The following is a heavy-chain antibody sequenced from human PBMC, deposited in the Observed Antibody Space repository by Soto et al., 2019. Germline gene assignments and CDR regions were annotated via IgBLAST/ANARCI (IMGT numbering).Heavy chain of an antibody. CDR3: AIASEITHETLA. D-gene: IGHD3-16*01. Sequence: TLSLTCTLSVGPINIEAYVWSWVRQHPGKGLEWIGYIYYSGNTYNNPSLKSRVSISIDTSKNQLSLSLESVTAADTGVYYCAIASEITHETLAWGQGTMVTVSS. V-gene: IGHV4-31*03. CDR1: VGPINIEAYV. CDR2: IYYSGNT. J-gene: IGHJ3*01.